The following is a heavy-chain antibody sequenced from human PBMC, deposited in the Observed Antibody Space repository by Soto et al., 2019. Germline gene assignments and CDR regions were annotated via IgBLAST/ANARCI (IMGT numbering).Heavy chain of an antibody. Sequence: QVQLVQSGAEVKKPGASVKVSCKVSGYTLTELSMHWVRQAPGKGLEWMGGFDPEDGETIYAQKFQGRVTMTEDTSTDTAFMELSSLRSEDTAVYYCATVVVVVAAIAEMGWFDPWGQGTLVTVSS. CDR2: FDPEDGET. D-gene: IGHD2-15*01. J-gene: IGHJ5*02. CDR1: GYTLTELS. V-gene: IGHV1-24*01. CDR3: ATVVVVVAAIAEMGWFDP.